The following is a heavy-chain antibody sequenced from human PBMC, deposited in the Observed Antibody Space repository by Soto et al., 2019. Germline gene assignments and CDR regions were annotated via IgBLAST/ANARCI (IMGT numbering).Heavy chain of an antibody. CDR1: GYTFTTYA. D-gene: IGHD2-15*01. Sequence: QVPMVQSGAEVKEPGASVRVSCKTSGYTFTTYAVTWVRQAPGHGLEWMGYISPYNGNTNYLQSLLGRVTMTTDTSTSTAYMELRSLTSDDTAVYYCARDPGRYCTASSCFWGLDYWGQGTLVTVSS. CDR3: ARDPGRYCTASSCFWGLDY. CDR2: ISPYNGNT. V-gene: IGHV1-18*04. J-gene: IGHJ4*02.